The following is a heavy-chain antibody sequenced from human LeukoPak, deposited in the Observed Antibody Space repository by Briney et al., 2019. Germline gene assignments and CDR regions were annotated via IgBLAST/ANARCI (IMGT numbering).Heavy chain of an antibody. CDR3: SRESGSFSPFGY. J-gene: IGHJ4*02. CDR1: GGSISRTNW. V-gene: IGHV4-4*02. CDR2: SFLSERA. D-gene: IGHD1-26*01. Sequence: PSGTLSLTCDVSGGSISRTNWWRWVRQSPGQGMEWMGKSFLSERANYNPSLQSRVTMSPDESKNQLSLDLASVTAADTAVYYCSRESGSFSPFGYWGQGTLVTVHS.